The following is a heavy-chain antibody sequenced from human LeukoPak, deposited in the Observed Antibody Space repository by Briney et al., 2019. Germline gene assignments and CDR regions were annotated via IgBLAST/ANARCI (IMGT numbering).Heavy chain of an antibody. J-gene: IGHJ6*02. D-gene: IGHD3-3*01. Sequence: GGSLRLSCAASGFTFSSYWMSWVRQAPGKGLEWVANIKQDGSEKYYVGSVKGRFTISRDNAKNSLYLQMNSLRAEDTAVYYCARDPGVRYYDFWSGYYSEYYGMDVWGQGTTVTVSS. V-gene: IGHV3-7*01. CDR1: GFTFSSYW. CDR3: ARDPGVRYYDFWSGYYSEYYGMDV. CDR2: IKQDGSEK.